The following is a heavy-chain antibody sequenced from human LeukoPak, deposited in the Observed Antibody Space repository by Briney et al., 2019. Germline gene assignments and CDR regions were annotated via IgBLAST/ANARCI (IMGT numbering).Heavy chain of an antibody. CDR2: IYYSGST. Sequence: SETLSLTCTVSGGSISTTGYYWAWIRQPPGKGLEWIASIYYSGSTYYNSSLKSRVTISVDKSKNQFSLKLSSVTAADTAVYYCARGSELSYFDYWGQGTLVTVSS. CDR3: ARGSELSYFDY. J-gene: IGHJ4*02. V-gene: IGHV4-39*07. CDR1: GGSISTTGYY. D-gene: IGHD3-10*01.